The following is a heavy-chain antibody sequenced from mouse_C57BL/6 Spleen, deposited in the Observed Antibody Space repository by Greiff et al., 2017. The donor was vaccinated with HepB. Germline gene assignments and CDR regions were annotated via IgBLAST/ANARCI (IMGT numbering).Heavy chain of an antibody. CDR2: IRSKSSNYAT. CDR3: VRDATVVARYWYFDV. J-gene: IGHJ1*03. D-gene: IGHD1-1*01. V-gene: IGHV10-3*01. CDR1: GFTFNTYA. Sequence: EVQRVESGGGLVQPKGSLKLSCAASGFTFNTYAMHWVRQAPGKGLEWVARIRSKSSNYATYYADSVKDRFTISRDDSQSMLYLQMNNLKTEDTAMYYCVRDATVVARYWYFDVWGTGTTVTVSS.